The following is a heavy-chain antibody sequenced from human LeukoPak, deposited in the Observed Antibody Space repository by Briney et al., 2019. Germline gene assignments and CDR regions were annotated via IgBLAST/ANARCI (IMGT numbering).Heavy chain of an antibody. D-gene: IGHD3-16*01. Sequence: ASVKVSCKASGYTFTGYYMHWVRQAPGQGLEWMGWINPNSGGTNYAQKFQGRVTMTRDTSISTAYMELSRLRSDDTAVYYCARDRNDYVWGSHPDYWGQGTLVTVSS. CDR2: INPNSGGT. CDR3: ARDRNDYVWGSHPDY. V-gene: IGHV1-2*02. J-gene: IGHJ4*02. CDR1: GYTFTGYY.